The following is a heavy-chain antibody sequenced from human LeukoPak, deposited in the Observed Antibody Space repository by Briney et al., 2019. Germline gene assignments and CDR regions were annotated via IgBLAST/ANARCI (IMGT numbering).Heavy chain of an antibody. CDR1: GYTFTGYY. V-gene: IGHV1-2*02. CDR2: INPNSGGT. Sequence: GASVKVSCKASGYTFTGYYMHWVRQAPGQGLEWMGWINPNSGGTNYAQKFQGRVTMTRDTSISTAYMELSRLRSDDTAVYYCARDFAVVVVAATWEYYFDYWGQGTLVTVSS. D-gene: IGHD2-15*01. CDR3: ARDFAVVVVAATWEYYFDY. J-gene: IGHJ4*02.